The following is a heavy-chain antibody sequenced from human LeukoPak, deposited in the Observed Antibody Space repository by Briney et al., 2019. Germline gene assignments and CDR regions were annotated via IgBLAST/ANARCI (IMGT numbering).Heavy chain of an antibody. J-gene: IGHJ4*02. CDR2: ISGSGGST. V-gene: IGHV3-23*01. CDR1: GFTFSSYW. Sequence: GGSLRLSCAASGFTFSSYWMSWVRQAPGKGLEWVSAISGSGGSTYYADSVKGRFTISRDNSKNTLYLQMNSLRAEDTAVYYCARENLDTAMVKGFDYWGQGTLVTVSS. D-gene: IGHD5-18*01. CDR3: ARENLDTAMVKGFDY.